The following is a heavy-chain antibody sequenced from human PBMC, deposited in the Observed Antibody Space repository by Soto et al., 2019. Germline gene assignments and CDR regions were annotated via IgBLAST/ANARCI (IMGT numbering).Heavy chain of an antibody. CDR1: GGTFSSYT. CDR2: IIPILGIA. V-gene: IGHV1-69*02. CDR3: ARQEGRRYYFDY. Sequence: QVQLVQSGAEVKKPGSSVKVSCKASGGTFSSYTISWVRQAPGQGLEWMGRIIPILGIANYAQKVQGRVTITADKSTSTAYMELSSLRSEDTAVYYCARQEGRRYYFDYWGQGTLVTVSS. J-gene: IGHJ4*02.